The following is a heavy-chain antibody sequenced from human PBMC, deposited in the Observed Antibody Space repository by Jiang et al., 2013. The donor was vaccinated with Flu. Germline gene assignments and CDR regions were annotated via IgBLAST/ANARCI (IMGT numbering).Heavy chain of an antibody. CDR1: GGSIRDGGYY. CDR2: IFYSGST. D-gene: IGHD2/OR15-2a*01. CDR3: VRGGNNHWFDP. V-gene: IGHV4-31*03. Sequence: GPGLVKPSQTLSLTCTVSGGSIRDGGYYWTWIRQHPGKGLEWIGNIFYSGSTHYNSSLKSRITISIDTSQNQFSLNVRSVTAADTAVYYCVRGGNNHWFDPWGQGTLVTVSS. J-gene: IGHJ5*02.